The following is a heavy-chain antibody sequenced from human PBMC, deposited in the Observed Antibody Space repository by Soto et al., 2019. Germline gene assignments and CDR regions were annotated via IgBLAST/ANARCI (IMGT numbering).Heavy chain of an antibody. Sequence: SETLSLTCTVSGGSISSGGYYWSWIRQHPGNGLEWIGYIYYSGSTYYNPSLKSRVTISVDTSKNQFSLKLSSVTAADTAVYYCASLGFGQTDNWFDPWGQGTLVTVSS. D-gene: IGHD3-3*01. CDR2: IYYSGST. CDR1: GGSISSGGYY. J-gene: IGHJ5*02. CDR3: ASLGFGQTDNWFDP. V-gene: IGHV4-31*03.